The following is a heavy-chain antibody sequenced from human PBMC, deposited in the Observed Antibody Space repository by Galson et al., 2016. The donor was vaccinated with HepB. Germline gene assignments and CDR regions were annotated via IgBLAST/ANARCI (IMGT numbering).Heavy chain of an antibody. Sequence: SLRLSCAASGFNFSSSAMNWVRQAPGKGLEWVSAITGSGASTYSADSVKGRFTISRDNSKNTLSLQINNLRAEDTAIYYCVKDKPSTGLYYDASCVHGMDVWGQGTTVTVSS. CDR3: VKDKPSTGLYYDASCVHGMDV. CDR1: GFNFSSSA. V-gene: IGHV3-23*01. J-gene: IGHJ6*02. CDR2: ITGSGAST. D-gene: IGHD4/OR15-4a*01.